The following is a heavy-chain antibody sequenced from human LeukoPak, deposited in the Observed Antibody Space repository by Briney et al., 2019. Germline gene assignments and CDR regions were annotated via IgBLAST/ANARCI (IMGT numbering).Heavy chain of an antibody. D-gene: IGHD1-26*01. CDR3: ARDLELVRDGGSFDYYYYMEV. CDR2: INPSGGST. J-gene: IGHJ6*03. Sequence: ASVKVSCKASGYTFTSYYMRWVRQAPGQGLEWMGIINPSGGSTSYAQKFQGRVTMTRDTSTSTVYMELSSLRSEDTAVYYCARDLELVRDGGSFDYYYYMEVWGKGATVTVSS. CDR1: GYTFTSYY. V-gene: IGHV1-46*01.